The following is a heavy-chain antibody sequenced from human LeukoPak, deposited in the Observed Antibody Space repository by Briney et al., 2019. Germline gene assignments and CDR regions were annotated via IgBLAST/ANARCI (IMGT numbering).Heavy chain of an antibody. CDR2: INHSRST. CDR1: GGSFSGYY. CDR3: ASALSASGYYY. Sequence: SETLSLTCAVYGGSFSGYYWSWIRQPPGKGLEWIGEINHSRSTKYNPSLKSRVTISVDTSKNQFSLKVSSVTAADTAVYYCASALSASGYYYWGQGTLVTVSS. V-gene: IGHV4-34*01. J-gene: IGHJ4*02. D-gene: IGHD3-22*01.